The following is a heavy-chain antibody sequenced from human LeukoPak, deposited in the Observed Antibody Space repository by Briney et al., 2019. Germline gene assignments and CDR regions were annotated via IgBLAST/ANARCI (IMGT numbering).Heavy chain of an antibody. D-gene: IGHD6-13*01. V-gene: IGHV3-33*01. Sequence: GGSLRLSCAASGFTFSSYGMHWIRQAPGKGLEWVAVQWYDGSNKYYADSVKGRFTIVRDNSKNTLYLQVNSLRVEDTAVYYCARVGGPYSSSWYGPDYWGQGTLVTVSS. CDR1: GFTFSSYG. CDR3: ARVGGPYSSSWYGPDY. CDR2: QWYDGSNK. J-gene: IGHJ4*02.